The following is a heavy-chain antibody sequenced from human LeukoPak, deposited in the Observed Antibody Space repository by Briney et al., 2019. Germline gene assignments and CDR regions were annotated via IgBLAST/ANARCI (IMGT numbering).Heavy chain of an antibody. D-gene: IGHD1-26*01. V-gene: IGHV3-53*01. Sequence: GGSLRLSCAASGFTVSSNYMSWVRQAPGKGLEWVSVIYSGGSTYYADSVKGRFTISRDNSKNTLYLQMNSLRAEDTAVYYCARVGRETYSGSYWGYFDYWGQGTLVTVSS. J-gene: IGHJ4*02. CDR3: ARVGRETYSGSYWGYFDY. CDR2: IYSGGST. CDR1: GFTVSSNY.